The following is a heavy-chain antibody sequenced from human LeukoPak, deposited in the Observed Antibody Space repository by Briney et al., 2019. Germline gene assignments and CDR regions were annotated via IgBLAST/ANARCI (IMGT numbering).Heavy chain of an antibody. CDR1: GFSFSSYW. CDR2: IKQDESEK. J-gene: IGHJ6*03. CDR3: ARLSAYYYGSYFYYYMDV. D-gene: IGHD3-10*01. V-gene: IGHV3-7*01. Sequence: GGSLRLSCEASGFSFSSYWMSWVRQAPGKGPEWVANIKQDESEKYSVDSVKGRFTISRDNAKNSLYLQMKNLRADDTALYYCARLSAYYYGSYFYYYMDVWGKGTTVTISS.